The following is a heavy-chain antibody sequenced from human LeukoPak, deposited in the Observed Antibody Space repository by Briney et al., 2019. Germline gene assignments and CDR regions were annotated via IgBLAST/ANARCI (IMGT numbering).Heavy chain of an antibody. CDR3: ARDTAMVLY. J-gene: IGHJ4*02. D-gene: IGHD5-18*01. Sequence: ASETLSLTCTVSGGSISSSSYYWGWIRQPPGKGLEWIGSIYYSGSTYYNPSLKSRVTISVDTSKNQFSLKLSSVTAADTAVYYWARDTAMVLYWGQGTLVTVSS. CDR1: GGSISSSSYY. V-gene: IGHV4-39*07. CDR2: IYYSGST.